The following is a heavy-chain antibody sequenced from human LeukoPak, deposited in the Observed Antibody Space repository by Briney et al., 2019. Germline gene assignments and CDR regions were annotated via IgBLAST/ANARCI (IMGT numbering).Heavy chain of an antibody. CDR1: GYTFTSYG. D-gene: IGHD2-2*01. V-gene: IGHV1-18*01. J-gene: IGHJ6*03. CDR3: ARVKVPADYYYYYMDV. Sequence: GSVKVSCKASGYTFTSYGISWVRQAPGQGLEWVGWISAYNGNTNYAQKLQGRVTMTTDTSTSTAYMELRSLRSDDTAVYYCARVKVPADYYYYYMDVWGKGTTVTVSS. CDR2: ISAYNGNT.